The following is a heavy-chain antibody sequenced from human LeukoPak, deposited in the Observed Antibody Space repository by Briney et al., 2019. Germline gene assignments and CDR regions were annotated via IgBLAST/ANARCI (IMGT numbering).Heavy chain of an antibody. V-gene: IGHV3-30*18. J-gene: IGHJ6*03. CDR2: IPYDGSNK. Sequence: PGGSLRLSCAASGFTFSSYDMHWVRQAPGKGLEWVAVIPYDGSNKYYADSVKGRFTISRDNSKNTLYLQMNSLRAEDTAVYYCAKTQSYYDSSGYRYYYYYYMDVWGKGTTVTVSS. D-gene: IGHD3-22*01. CDR3: AKTQSYYDSSGYRYYYYYYMDV. CDR1: GFTFSSYD.